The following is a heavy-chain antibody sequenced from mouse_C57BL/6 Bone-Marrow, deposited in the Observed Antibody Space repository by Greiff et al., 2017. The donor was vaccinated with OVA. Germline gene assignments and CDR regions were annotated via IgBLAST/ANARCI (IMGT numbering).Heavy chain of an antibody. CDR3: ARDGSSLFAY. D-gene: IGHD1-1*01. CDR1: GYTFTSYG. J-gene: IGHJ3*01. V-gene: IGHV1-81*01. Sequence: VQRVESGAELARPGASVKLSCKASGYTFTSYGISWVKQRTGQGLEWIGEIYPRSGNTYYNEKFKGKATLTADKSSSTAYMELRSLTSEDSAVYFCARDGSSLFAYWGQGTLVTVSA. CDR2: IYPRSGNT.